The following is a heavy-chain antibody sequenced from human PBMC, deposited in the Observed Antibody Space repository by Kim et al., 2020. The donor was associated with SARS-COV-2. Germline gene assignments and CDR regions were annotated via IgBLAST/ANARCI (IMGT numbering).Heavy chain of an antibody. J-gene: IGHJ6*03. V-gene: IGHV3-33*01. D-gene: IGHD3-22*01. CDR3: ARDPDRSIWSGYMEV. CDR2: IWSDGSNR. Sequence: SLRLSCAASGFIFRNSGMHWVRQAPGNVLEWVSVIWSDGSNRYDADSVTCRFTISSENSTHTLYLQMNSLRVEDSGVSYCARDPDRSIWSGYMEVWG. CDR1: GFIFRNSG.